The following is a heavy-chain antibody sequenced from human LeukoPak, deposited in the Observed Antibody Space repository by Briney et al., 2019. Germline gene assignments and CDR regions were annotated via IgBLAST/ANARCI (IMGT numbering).Heavy chain of an antibody. Sequence: PGGSLRLSCAASGFAFSGFEMNWVRQAPGKGPEWIAYIDVTGKKIRYADSVKGRFTISRDNANSSVYLQMNSLRVDDTAVYYCAGENYVRGYDYWGQGTLVTVSS. CDR2: IDVTGKKI. CDR3: AGENYVRGYDY. V-gene: IGHV3-48*03. D-gene: IGHD3-16*01. CDR1: GFAFSGFE. J-gene: IGHJ4*02.